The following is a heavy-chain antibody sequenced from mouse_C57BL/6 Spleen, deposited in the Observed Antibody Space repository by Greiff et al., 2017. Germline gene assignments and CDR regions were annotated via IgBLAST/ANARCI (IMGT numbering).Heavy chain of an antibody. J-gene: IGHJ2*01. CDR2: ISYDGSN. V-gene: IGHV3-6*01. D-gene: IGHD1-1*01. CDR3: ARDDGSLDY. Sequence: QSGPGLVKPSQSLSLTCSVTGYSITSGYYWNWIRQFPGNKLEWMGYISYDGSNNYNPSLKNRISITRDTSKNQFFLKLNSVTTEDTATYYCARDDGSLDYWGQGTTLTVSS. CDR1: GYSITSGYY.